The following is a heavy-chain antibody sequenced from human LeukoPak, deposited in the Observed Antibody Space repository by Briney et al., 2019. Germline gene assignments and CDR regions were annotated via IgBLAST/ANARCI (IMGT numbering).Heavy chain of an antibody. J-gene: IGHJ4*02. V-gene: IGHV3-7*01. Sequence: GGSLRLSCAASGFTFSSYGMSWVRQAPGKGLEWVANIKQDGSEKYYVDSVKGRFTISRDNAKNSLYLQMNSLRAEDTAVYYCARVSVRGVLPPYFDYWGQGTLVTVSS. D-gene: IGHD3-10*01. CDR3: ARVSVRGVLPPYFDY. CDR2: IKQDGSEK. CDR1: GFTFSSYG.